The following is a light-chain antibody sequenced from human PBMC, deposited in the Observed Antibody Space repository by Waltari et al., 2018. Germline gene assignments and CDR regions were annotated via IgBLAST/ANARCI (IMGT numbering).Light chain of an antibody. J-gene: IGLJ1*01. CDR1: RMYVASYNL. CDR2: EGN. CDR3: CSYAGISVYV. V-gene: IGLV2-23*01. Sequence: QSALTQPASVSGSPGQSITLSCTGSRMYVASYNLVSWYQHKPGKAPKLIIYEGNKLPSGVSYRFSGSKAGNTASLTISGLQADDEAHYYCCSYAGISVYVFGTGTKVTV.